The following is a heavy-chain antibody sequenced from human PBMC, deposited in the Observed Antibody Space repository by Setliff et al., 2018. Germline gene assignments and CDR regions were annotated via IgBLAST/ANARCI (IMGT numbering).Heavy chain of an antibody. Sequence: ASVKVSCKVSGYTLTELSMHWVRQAPGKGLEWMGGFDPEDGETIYAQKFQGRVTMTEDTSTDTAYMELSSLRSQDTAVYYCATGGLLWFGELSGGAFDIWGQGTMVTVSS. CDR1: GYTLTELS. CDR2: FDPEDGET. J-gene: IGHJ3*02. D-gene: IGHD3-10*01. V-gene: IGHV1-24*01. CDR3: ATGGLLWFGELSGGAFDI.